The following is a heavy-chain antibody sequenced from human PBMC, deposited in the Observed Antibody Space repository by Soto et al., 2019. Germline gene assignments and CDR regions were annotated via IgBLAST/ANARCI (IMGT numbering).Heavy chain of an antibody. CDR1: GYTFTSYD. V-gene: IGHV1-8*01. J-gene: IGHJ6*02. Sequence: ASVKVSCKAAGYTFTSYDINWVRQATGQGLEWMGWMNANTGNTDYAQKFQGRVTMTRSTSISTAYMELSRLRSEDTAVYYCARGIGYYYGQDVWGQGTTVTVSS. CDR3: ARGIGYYYGQDV. CDR2: MNANTGNT.